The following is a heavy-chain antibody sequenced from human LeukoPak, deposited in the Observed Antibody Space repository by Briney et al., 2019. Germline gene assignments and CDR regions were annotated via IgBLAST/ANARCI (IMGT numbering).Heavy chain of an antibody. J-gene: IGHJ4*02. CDR2: INHSGST. CDR1: GGSFSGYY. Sequence: SETLSLTCAVYGGSFSGYYWSWIRPPPGKGLEWIGEINHSGSTNYNPSLKSRVTISVDTSKSQFSLKLSSVTAADTAVYYCARRRVRYSSGWYKDWGQGTLVTVSS. V-gene: IGHV4-34*01. D-gene: IGHD6-19*01. CDR3: ARRRVRYSSGWYKD.